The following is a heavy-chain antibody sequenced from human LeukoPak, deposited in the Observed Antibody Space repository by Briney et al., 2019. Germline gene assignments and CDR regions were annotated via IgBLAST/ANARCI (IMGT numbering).Heavy chain of an antibody. J-gene: IGHJ6*04. CDR2: IKQDGSEK. Sequence: GGSLRLSCAASGFTFSSYWMSWVRQAPGKGLEWVANIKQDGSEKYYVDSVKGRFTISRDNAKNSLYLQMNSLRAEDTAVYYCARDLCVGYDILTGYCYHYGMDVWGKGTTVTVSS. V-gene: IGHV3-7*03. CDR3: ARDLCVGYDILTGYCYHYGMDV. D-gene: IGHD3-9*01. CDR1: GFTFSSYW.